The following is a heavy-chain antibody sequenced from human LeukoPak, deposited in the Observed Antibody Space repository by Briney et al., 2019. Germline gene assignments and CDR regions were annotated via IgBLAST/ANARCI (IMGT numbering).Heavy chain of an antibody. CDR3: ARNSPRSGSDAFDI. J-gene: IGHJ3*02. V-gene: IGHV4-30-4*01. CDR1: GGSISSGDYY. Sequence: SETLSLTCTVSGGSISSGDYYWSWIRQPPGKGLEWIGYIYYSGSTYYNPSLKSRVTMSVDTSKNQFSLKLSSVTAADTAVYYCARNSPRSGSDAFDIWGQGTMVTVSS. D-gene: IGHD3-10*01. CDR2: IYYSGST.